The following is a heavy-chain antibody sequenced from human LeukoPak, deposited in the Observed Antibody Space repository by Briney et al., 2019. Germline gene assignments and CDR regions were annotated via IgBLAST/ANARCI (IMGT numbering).Heavy chain of an antibody. CDR2: IYPGDSDT. V-gene: IGHV5-51*01. Sequence: GESLKISCKGSGYSFTSYWIGLVRQMPGKGLEWMGIIYPGDSDTRYSPSFQGQVTISADKSISTAYLQWSSLKASDTAMYYCARRGSRSWYTNNWFDPWGQGTLVTVSS. CDR3: ARRGSRSWYTNNWFDP. D-gene: IGHD6-13*01. J-gene: IGHJ5*02. CDR1: GYSFTSYW.